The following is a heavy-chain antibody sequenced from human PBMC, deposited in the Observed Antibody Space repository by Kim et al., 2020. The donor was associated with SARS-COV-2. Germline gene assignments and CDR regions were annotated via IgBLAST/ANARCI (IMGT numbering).Heavy chain of an antibody. D-gene: IGHD3-10*01. V-gene: IGHV4-34*01. Sequence: PSLKSRVTISVDTSKNQFSLKLSSVTAADTAVYYCARGCNDGSGSYYNDYWGQGTLVTVSS. J-gene: IGHJ4*02. CDR3: ARGCNDGSGSYYNDY.